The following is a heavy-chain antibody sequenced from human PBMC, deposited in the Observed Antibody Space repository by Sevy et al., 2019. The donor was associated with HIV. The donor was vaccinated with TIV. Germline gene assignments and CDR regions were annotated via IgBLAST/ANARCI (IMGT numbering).Heavy chain of an antibody. D-gene: IGHD3-22*01. J-gene: IGHJ3*02. CDR3: ARDRSPYYYDSSGYGHDAFDI. V-gene: IGHV1-18*01. CDR1: GYTFTSYG. CDR2: ISAYNGNT. Sequence: ASVKVSCKASGYTFTSYGMSWVRQAPGQGLEWMGWISAYNGNTNYAQKLQGRVTMTTDTSTSTAYMELRSLRSDDTAVYYCARDRSPYYYDSSGYGHDAFDIWGQGTMVTVSS.